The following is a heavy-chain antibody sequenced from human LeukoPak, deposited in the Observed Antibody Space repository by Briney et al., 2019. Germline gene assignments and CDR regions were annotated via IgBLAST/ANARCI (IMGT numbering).Heavy chain of an antibody. CDR2: IKQDGSEK. CDR3: AKGGRSSSWWDYFDY. Sequence: GGSLRLSCAASGFSFSYYWMSWVRQAPGKGLEWVASIKQDGSEKYYVDSVKGRFTISRDNAKNSLYLQMNSLRAEDTAVYYCAKGGRSSSWWDYFDYWGQGTLVTVSS. D-gene: IGHD6-13*01. J-gene: IGHJ4*02. CDR1: GFSFSYYW. V-gene: IGHV3-7*01.